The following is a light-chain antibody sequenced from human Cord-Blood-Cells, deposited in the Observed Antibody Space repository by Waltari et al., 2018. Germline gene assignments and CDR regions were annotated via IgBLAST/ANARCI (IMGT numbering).Light chain of an antibody. CDR1: SSDVGGYNY. CDR2: DVS. CDR3: SSYTSSSTFGV. Sequence: QSALTQPASVSGSPGQSITISCTGTSSDVGGYNYVSWYQQHPGKAPKLMFYDVSKRPSGFSSRFSGSKSGNRASLTISGLQAEDEADYYCSSYTSSSTFGVFGGGTKLTVL. V-gene: IGLV2-14*01. J-gene: IGLJ2*01.